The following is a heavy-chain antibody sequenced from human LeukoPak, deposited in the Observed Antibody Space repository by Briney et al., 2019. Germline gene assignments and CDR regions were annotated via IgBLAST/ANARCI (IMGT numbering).Heavy chain of an antibody. J-gene: IGHJ6*03. CDR2: ISGSGVST. V-gene: IGHV3-23*01. CDR1: GFTFSSYA. CDR3: ARGPITMVRGVIITPLWDPYYYYMDV. D-gene: IGHD3-10*01. Sequence: PGGSLRLSCAASGFTFSSYAMSWVRQAPGKGLEWVSAISGSGVSTYYADSVKGRFTISRDNSKNTLYLQMNSLRAEDTAVYYCARGPITMVRGVIITPLWDPYYYYMDVWGKGTTVTVSS.